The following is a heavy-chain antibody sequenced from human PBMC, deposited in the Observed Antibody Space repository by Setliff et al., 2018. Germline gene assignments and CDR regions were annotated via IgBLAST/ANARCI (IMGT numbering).Heavy chain of an antibody. CDR1: GASVGSGGYY. D-gene: IGHD3-10*01. J-gene: IGHJ4*02. CDR2: ISPSGST. CDR3: ARHEFVGGYYGSVTYRHFDY. V-gene: IGHV4-61*09. Sequence: SETLSLTCTVSGASVGSGGYYWIWIRQPAGKGLEWIGHISPSGSTNYNPSLRSRITISLDTSKNHFSLRVNSVTAADTALYYCARHEFVGGYYGSVTYRHFDYWGQGILVTVSS.